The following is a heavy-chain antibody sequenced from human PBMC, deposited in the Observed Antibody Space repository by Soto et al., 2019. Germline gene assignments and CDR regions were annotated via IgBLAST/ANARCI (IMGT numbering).Heavy chain of an antibody. V-gene: IGHV3-15*01. CDR3: TTARDFWSGYYGVGWFDT. D-gene: IGHD3-3*01. CDR2: IKSNLDGGTT. CDR1: GLSFNKAW. J-gene: IGHJ5*02. Sequence: EVQLVGSGGGLVKPGGSLRLSCEVSGLSFNKAWMSWVRQAPGKGLEWVCRIKSNLDGGTTDYAAPVEGRFSISRDDSKNTVYLQLNSLKTEDTAVYYCTTARDFWSGYYGVGWFDTWGQGTLVTVSS.